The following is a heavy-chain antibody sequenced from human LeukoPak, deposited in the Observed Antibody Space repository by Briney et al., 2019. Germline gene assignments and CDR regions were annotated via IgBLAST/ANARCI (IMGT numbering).Heavy chain of an antibody. D-gene: IGHD3-16*01. CDR1: GFTFDDYA. CDR2: ISWNSGSI. V-gene: IGHV3-9*01. Sequence: GGSLRLSCAASGFTFDDYAMHWVRQAPGKGLEWVSGISWNSGSIGYADSVKGRFTISRDNAKNSLYLQMNSLRAEDTALYYCARRTPFGVFDYWGQGTLVTVSS. J-gene: IGHJ4*02. CDR3: ARRTPFGVFDY.